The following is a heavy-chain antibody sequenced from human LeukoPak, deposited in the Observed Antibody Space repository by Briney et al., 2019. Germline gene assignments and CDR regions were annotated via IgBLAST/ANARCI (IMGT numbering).Heavy chain of an antibody. Sequence: GASVKVSCKASGYTFTGYYMHWVRQAPGQGLEWTGWINPNSGGTNYAQKFQGRVTMTRDTSISTAYMELSRLRSDDTAVYYCARTVVPAASFDYWGQGTLVTVSS. CDR2: INPNSGGT. D-gene: IGHD2-2*01. V-gene: IGHV1-2*02. J-gene: IGHJ4*02. CDR1: GYTFTGYY. CDR3: ARTVVPAASFDY.